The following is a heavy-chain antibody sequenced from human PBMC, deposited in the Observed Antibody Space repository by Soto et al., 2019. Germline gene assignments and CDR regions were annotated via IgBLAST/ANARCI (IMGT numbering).Heavy chain of an antibody. D-gene: IGHD3-22*01. J-gene: IGHJ6*02. V-gene: IGHV4-39*01. Sequence: KPSETLSLTCTVSGGSISSSSYYWGWIRQPPGKGLEWIGSIYYSGSTYYNPSLKSRVTISVDTSKNQFSLKLSSVTAADTAVYYCARHLEVYQTYYYDSSGYRSTTNHYYYGMDVWGQGTTVTVSS. CDR3: ARHLEVYQTYYYDSSGYRSTTNHYYYGMDV. CDR1: GGSISSSSYY. CDR2: IYYSGST.